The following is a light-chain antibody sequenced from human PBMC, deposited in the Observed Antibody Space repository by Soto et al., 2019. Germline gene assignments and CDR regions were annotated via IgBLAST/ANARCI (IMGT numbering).Light chain of an antibody. CDR2: EVS. V-gene: IGLV2-14*03. CDR1: SSDVGGYNF. J-gene: IGLJ1*01. Sequence: QSALTQPACVFVSPGQSITSSCTGTSSDVGGYNFVSWYQQHPGKAPKLMIYEVSNRPSGVSNRFSGSKSGNTASLTISGLQPEDEADYYCSSYTTSSTVVFGTGTKVTVL. CDR3: SSYTTSSTVV.